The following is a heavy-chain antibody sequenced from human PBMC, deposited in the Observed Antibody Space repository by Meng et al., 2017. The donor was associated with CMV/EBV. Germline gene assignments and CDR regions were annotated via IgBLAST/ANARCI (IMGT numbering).Heavy chain of an antibody. V-gene: IGHV4-4*07. D-gene: IGHD3-22*01. CDR2: IYSTGGT. Sequence: EWGPGLVKPSETLPFPCAFSGGFFSGFFWTGIRQPAGKGLEWIGRIYSTGGTNYNPSFESRVTISLDGSNNQFSLKLNSVTAADTAIYYCARERGDDSGYNFDSWGQGTLVTVSS. J-gene: IGHJ4*02. CDR3: ARERGDDSGYNFDS. CDR1: GGFFSGFF.